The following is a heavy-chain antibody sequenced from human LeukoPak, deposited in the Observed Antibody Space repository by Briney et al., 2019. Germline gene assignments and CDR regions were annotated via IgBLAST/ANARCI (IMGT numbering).Heavy chain of an antibody. J-gene: IGHJ4*02. V-gene: IGHV4-59*01. CDR2: IYYSGST. CDR1: GGSISSYY. D-gene: IGHD5-18*01. Sequence: SETLSLTCTVSGGSISSYYWSWIRQPPGKGLEWIGYIYYSGSTNYNPSLKGRVTISVDTSKNQFSLKLSSVTAADTAVYYCARDGYSYGSYYFDYWGQGTLVTVSS. CDR3: ARDGYSYGSYYFDY.